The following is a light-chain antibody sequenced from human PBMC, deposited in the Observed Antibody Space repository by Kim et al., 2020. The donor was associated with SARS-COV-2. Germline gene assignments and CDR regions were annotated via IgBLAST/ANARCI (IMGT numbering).Light chain of an antibody. Sequence: DIQMTQSPSSLSASVGDRVIITCRTSQNVNTYLNWYQQKVGRAPKLLIYTASTLQSGVPSRFSGSGSGTHYTLTITSLQPEDFATYYCQQSYNTPPTFGQGTKLAI. J-gene: IGKJ2*01. CDR3: QQSYNTPPT. V-gene: IGKV1-39*01. CDR1: QNVNTY. CDR2: TAS.